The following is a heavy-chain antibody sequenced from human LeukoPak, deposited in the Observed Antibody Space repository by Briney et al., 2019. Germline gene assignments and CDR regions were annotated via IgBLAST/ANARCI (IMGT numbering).Heavy chain of an antibody. D-gene: IGHD5-18*01. V-gene: IGHV5-51*01. J-gene: IGHJ4*02. CDR1: GYSFSSYW. CDR2: INPGDSET. Sequence: GESLKISCKGSGYSFSSYWIGWVRQMPGQGLEWMGIINPGDSETRYSPSFRGQVTISADKSITTAYLQWSSLKASDTAVYYCARHSDTTSSDCWGQGTLVTVSS. CDR3: ARHSDTTSSDC.